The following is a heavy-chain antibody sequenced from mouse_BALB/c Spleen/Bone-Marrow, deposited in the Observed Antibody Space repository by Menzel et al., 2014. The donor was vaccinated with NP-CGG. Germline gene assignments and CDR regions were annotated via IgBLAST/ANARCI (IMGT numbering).Heavy chain of an antibody. CDR2: IYPGDGDT. CDR1: GYAFSSYW. Sequence: QVHVKQSGAELVRPGSSVKISCKASGYAFSSYWMNWVKQRPGQGLEWIGQIYPGDGDTNYIGKFKGKATLTADKSSSTAYMQLSSLTSEDSAVYFCARYYRNDYFALDYWGQGTSVTVSS. V-gene: IGHV1-80*01. CDR3: ARYYRNDYFALDY. J-gene: IGHJ4*01. D-gene: IGHD2-14*01.